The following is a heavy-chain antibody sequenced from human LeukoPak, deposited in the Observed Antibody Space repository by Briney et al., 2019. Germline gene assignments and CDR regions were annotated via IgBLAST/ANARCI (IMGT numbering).Heavy chain of an antibody. CDR2: IYYSGST. CDR3: ARALDY. Sequence: PSETLSVTCTVSGGSINSGVYYGSWLRQHPGEGLEWIGYIYYSGSTYYNPSLKSRVAISVDTSKNQFSLKVSSVTAADTAVYYCARALDYWGQGTLVTVSS. J-gene: IGHJ4*02. V-gene: IGHV4-31*03. CDR1: GGSINSGVYY.